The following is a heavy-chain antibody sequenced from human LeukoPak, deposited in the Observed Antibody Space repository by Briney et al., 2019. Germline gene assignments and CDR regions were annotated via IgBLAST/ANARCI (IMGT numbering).Heavy chain of an antibody. J-gene: IGHJ4*02. Sequence: GGSLRLSCAASGFTFSSYWMSWVRQAPGKGLEWVANIKQDGSEKYYVDSVKGRFTISRDNAKNPLYLQMNSLRAEDTAVYYCARALLLETTGFGYWGQGTLVTVSS. D-gene: IGHD3-3*01. CDR3: ARALLLETTGFGY. CDR2: IKQDGSEK. CDR1: GFTFSSYW. V-gene: IGHV3-7*04.